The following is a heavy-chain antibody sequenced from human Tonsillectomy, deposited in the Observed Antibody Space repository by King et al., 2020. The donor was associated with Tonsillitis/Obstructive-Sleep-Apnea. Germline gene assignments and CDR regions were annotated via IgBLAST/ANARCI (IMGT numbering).Heavy chain of an antibody. V-gene: IGHV4-34*01. CDR1: GGSFSGYY. CDR2: INHSGST. D-gene: IGHD2-15*01. J-gene: IGHJ4*02. Sequence: VQLQQWGAGLLKPSETLSLTCAVYGGSFSGYYWSWIRQPPGKGLEWIGEINHSGSTNYNPSLKSRVTISVDTSKNQFSLKLSSVTAADTAVYYCARGRRSARYCSGASCQNPPFDYWGQGTLVTVSS. CDR3: ARGRRSARYCSGASCQNPPFDY.